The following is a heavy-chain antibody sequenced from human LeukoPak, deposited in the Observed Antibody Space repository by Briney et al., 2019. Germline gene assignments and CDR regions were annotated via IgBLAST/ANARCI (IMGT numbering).Heavy chain of an antibody. V-gene: IGHV3-30*18. Sequence: GGSLRLSCAASGFTFSSYDMHWVRQAPGKGLEWVAVISYDGSNKYYADSVKGRFTISRDNSKSTLYLHMNSLRAEDTAIYYCAKQRSEVPVAASNYWGQGTLVTVSS. J-gene: IGHJ4*02. CDR1: GFTFSSYD. D-gene: IGHD2-8*01. CDR3: AKQRSEVPVAASNY. CDR2: ISYDGSNK.